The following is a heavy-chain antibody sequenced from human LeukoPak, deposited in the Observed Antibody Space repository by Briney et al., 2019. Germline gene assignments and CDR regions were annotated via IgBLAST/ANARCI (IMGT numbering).Heavy chain of an antibody. Sequence: ASVKVSCKASGYTFTGYYMHWVRQAPGQGLEWMGWINPNSGGTNYAQKFQGRVTITADKCTSTAYMELSSLRSEDTAVYYCARGGVGATFDYWGQGTLVTVSS. V-gene: IGHV1-2*02. CDR2: INPNSGGT. J-gene: IGHJ4*02. CDR1: GYTFTGYY. D-gene: IGHD1-26*01. CDR3: ARGGVGATFDY.